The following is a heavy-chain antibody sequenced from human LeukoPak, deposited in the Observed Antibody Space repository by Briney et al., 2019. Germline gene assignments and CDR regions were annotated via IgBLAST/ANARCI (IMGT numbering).Heavy chain of an antibody. Sequence: GESLKISCKGSGYSFTNYWIAWVRQMPGKGLEWMGIIYPDDSDTRYSPSFQGQVTISADKSISTAYLQWSSLKASDTAMYYCARHGPPRMVRGPISWFDPWGQGALVTVSS. V-gene: IGHV5-51*01. CDR1: GYSFTNYW. CDR3: ARHGPPRMVRGPISWFDP. J-gene: IGHJ5*02. D-gene: IGHD3-10*01. CDR2: IYPDDSDT.